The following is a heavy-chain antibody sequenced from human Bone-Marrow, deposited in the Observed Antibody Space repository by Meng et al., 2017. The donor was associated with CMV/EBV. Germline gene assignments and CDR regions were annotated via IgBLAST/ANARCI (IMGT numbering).Heavy chain of an antibody. Sequence: SETLSLTCTVSGDSVSSGSYYWSWIRQPPGKGLEWLGYIYYTGSTNYNPSLKSRVTISVDMSKNQFSLKLTSVTAADTAVYYWAREPNCSGGSCYSHWFDPWGQGTLVTVSS. CDR1: GDSVSSGSYY. J-gene: IGHJ5*02. CDR2: IYYTGST. V-gene: IGHV4-61*01. D-gene: IGHD2-15*01. CDR3: AREPNCSGGSCYSHWFDP.